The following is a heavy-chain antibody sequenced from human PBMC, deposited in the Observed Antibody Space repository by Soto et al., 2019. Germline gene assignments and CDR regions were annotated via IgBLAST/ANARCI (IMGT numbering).Heavy chain of an antibody. CDR3: ARDKITGLFDY. D-gene: IGHD2-8*02. Sequence: LEILSLTCAVYGGSFSGYYWSWIRQPPGKGLEWIGEINHSGSTNYNPSLKSRVTISVDTSKNQFSLKLSSVTAADTAVYYCARDKITGLFDYWGQGTLVTVSS. CDR1: GGSFSGYY. V-gene: IGHV4-34*01. J-gene: IGHJ4*02. CDR2: INHSGST.